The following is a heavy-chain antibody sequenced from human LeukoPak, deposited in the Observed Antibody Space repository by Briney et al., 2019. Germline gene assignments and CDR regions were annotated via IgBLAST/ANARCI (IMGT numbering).Heavy chain of an antibody. V-gene: IGHV3-30*18. CDR2: ISYDGSNK. J-gene: IGHJ4*02. Sequence: GGSLRLSRAASGFTFSSYGMHWVRQAPGKGLEWVAVISYDGSNKYYADSVKSRFTISRDNSKNTLYLQMNSLRAEDTAVYYCAKGAYSSSWYLGYWGQGTLVTVSS. CDR3: AKGAYSSSWYLGY. D-gene: IGHD6-13*01. CDR1: GFTFSSYG.